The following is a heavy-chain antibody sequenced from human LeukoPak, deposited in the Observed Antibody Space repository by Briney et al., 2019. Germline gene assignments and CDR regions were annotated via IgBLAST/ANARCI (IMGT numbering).Heavy chain of an antibody. D-gene: IGHD3-22*01. V-gene: IGHV3-15*01. CDR1: GFTFSNAW. CDR3: TTDPDSSSDSLDY. Sequence: GGSLRLSCAASGFTFSNAWMSWVRQAPGKGLEWVGRIKSKTDGGTTDYAAPVKGRFTISRDDSKNTLYLQMNSLKTEDTAAYYCTTDPDSSSDSLDYWGQGTLVNVSS. J-gene: IGHJ4*02. CDR2: IKSKTDGGTT.